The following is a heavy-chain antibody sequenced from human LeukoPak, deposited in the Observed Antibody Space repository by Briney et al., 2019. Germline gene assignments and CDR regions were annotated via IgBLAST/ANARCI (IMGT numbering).Heavy chain of an antibody. CDR3: VKERGPFDAFDI. CDR2: IWYDGNNK. V-gene: IGHV3-33*06. Sequence: PGGSLRLSCAATGFTFSTYGMHWVRQAPGKGLEWVAVIWYDGNNKFYADYVKGRFTFSRDNSRNTLSLQMKSLRAEDPAVYYCVKERGPFDAFDIWGQGTMVTVSS. J-gene: IGHJ3*02. CDR1: GFTFSTYG.